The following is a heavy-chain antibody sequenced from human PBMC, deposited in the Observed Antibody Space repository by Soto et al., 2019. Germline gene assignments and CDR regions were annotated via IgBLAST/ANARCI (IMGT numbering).Heavy chain of an antibody. Sequence: QVQLVESGGGLVKPGGSLRLSCAASGFTFSDYYMSWIRQAPGKGLEWVSYISSSGSTIYYADSVKGRFIISRDNAKNSLYMQMNSLRAEDTAVYSCASLYGSGSYFGYYYGMDVWGQGTTVTVSS. J-gene: IGHJ6*02. CDR1: GFTFSDYY. V-gene: IGHV3-11*01. CDR3: ASLYGSGSYFGYYYGMDV. CDR2: ISSSGSTI. D-gene: IGHD3-10*01.